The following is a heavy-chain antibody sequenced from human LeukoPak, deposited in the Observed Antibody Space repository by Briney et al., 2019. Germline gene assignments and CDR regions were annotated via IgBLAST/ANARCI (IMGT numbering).Heavy chain of an antibody. D-gene: IGHD6-19*01. Sequence: PSETLSLTCAVYGGSFSGYYWSWIRQPPGKGLEWIGEINHSGSTNYNPSLKSRVTISVDTPKNQFSLKLSSVTAADTAVYYCARGGLRRQWLTKGIDYWGQGTLVTVSS. CDR3: ARGGLRRQWLTKGIDY. V-gene: IGHV4-34*01. CDR1: GGSFSGYY. J-gene: IGHJ4*02. CDR2: INHSGST.